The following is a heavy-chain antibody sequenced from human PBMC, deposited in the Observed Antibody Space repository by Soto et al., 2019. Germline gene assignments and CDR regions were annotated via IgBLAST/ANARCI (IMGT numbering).Heavy chain of an antibody. J-gene: IGHJ4*02. Sequence: SETLSLTCTVSGGSVTNSSYYWGWIRQSPGKGLEWIGSVYYRGRSYSKSSVKSRVTISVDTSKNRFSLSLNSVTASDTAVYFCVSQRTTVPTQAYFDYWGSGALVTVS. D-gene: IGHD4-17*01. CDR3: VSQRTTVPTQAYFDY. CDR2: VYYRGRS. CDR1: GGSVTNSSYY. V-gene: IGHV4-39*01.